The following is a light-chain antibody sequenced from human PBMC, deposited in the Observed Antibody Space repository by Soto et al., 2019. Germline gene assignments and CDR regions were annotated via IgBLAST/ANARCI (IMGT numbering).Light chain of an antibody. CDR2: LNRDGSH. CDR1: SWHSDYG. Sequence: QLVLTQSPSASASLGASVKLTCTLSSWHSDYGIAWHQQQPDKGPRYLMKLNRDGSHNKGDGIPDRFSGSSSGAERYLTIFSLQSDDEADYYCQTWDTVVVFGGGTKLTVL. CDR3: QTWDTVVV. V-gene: IGLV4-69*01. J-gene: IGLJ2*01.